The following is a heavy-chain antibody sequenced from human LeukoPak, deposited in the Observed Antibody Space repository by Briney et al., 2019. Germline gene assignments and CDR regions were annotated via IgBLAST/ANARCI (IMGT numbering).Heavy chain of an antibody. D-gene: IGHD5-18*01. CDR1: GFTFRSYA. Sequence: PGGSLRLSCAASGFTFRSYAMQWVRRAPGKGLEWVSYITYNSGTIFYADSVKGRFTISRDNAKDSLYLQMTSLRDEDTAVYYCARDSGYSYADDYWGQGTLVTVSS. J-gene: IGHJ4*02. CDR3: ARDSGYSYADDY. V-gene: IGHV3-48*02. CDR2: ITYNSGTI.